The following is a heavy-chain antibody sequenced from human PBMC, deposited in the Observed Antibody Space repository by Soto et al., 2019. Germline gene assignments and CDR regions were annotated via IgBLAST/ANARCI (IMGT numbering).Heavy chain of an antibody. CDR1: GGTFSSYA. V-gene: IGHV1-69*13. D-gene: IGHD3-10*01. CDR2: IIPIFGTA. CDR3: ARSMVRGPLSGGIRSREYYGMDV. Sequence: GASVKVSCKASGGTFSSYAISWVRQAPGQGLEWMGGIIPIFGTANYAQKFQGRVTITADESTSTAYMELSSLRSEDTAVYYCARSMVRGPLSGGIRSREYYGMDVWGQGTTVTVSS. J-gene: IGHJ6*02.